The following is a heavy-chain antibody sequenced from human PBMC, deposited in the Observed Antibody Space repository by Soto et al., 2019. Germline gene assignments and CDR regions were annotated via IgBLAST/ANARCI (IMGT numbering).Heavy chain of an antibody. Sequence: VQLVQSGAEVKKPGSSVKVSCKASGGTFSDYAISWVRQAPGHGLEWMGGLIPVFGSTHYAQSFQGRLTITANPSSTAAYMELSSLRSDDTAVYYCARSICSSSFYFDFWGPGTQVTVSS. D-gene: IGHD6-6*01. CDR3: ARSICSSSFYFDF. J-gene: IGHJ4*02. V-gene: IGHV1-69*01. CDR2: LIPVFGST. CDR1: GGTFSDYA.